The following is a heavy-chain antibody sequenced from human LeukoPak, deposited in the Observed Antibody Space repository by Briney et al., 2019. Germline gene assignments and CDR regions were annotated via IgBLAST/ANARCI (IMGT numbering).Heavy chain of an antibody. CDR3: AKVTNYYYGMDV. V-gene: IGHV3-23*01. J-gene: IGHJ6*02. Sequence: GGSLRLSCAASGFTFSSYAMSWVRQAPGKGLEWVSAISGSGGSTYYADSVKGRFTISRDNSKNTLYLQMNSLRAEDSAVYYCAKVTNYYYGMDVWGQGTTVTVSS. CDR1: GFTFSSYA. CDR2: ISGSGGST.